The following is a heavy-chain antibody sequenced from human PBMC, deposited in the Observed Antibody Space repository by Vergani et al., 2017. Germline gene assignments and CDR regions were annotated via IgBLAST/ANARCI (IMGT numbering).Heavy chain of an antibody. J-gene: IGHJ2*01. Sequence: QVQMQESGPGLVKTSETLSLTCSVSGYSIGSGFYWAWIRQSPGEGLQWLTSIHNRGKTYHNPSLKSRVSVSLDTSKNRFSLNLTSVTATDTAVYYCARSQGDYWYFDLWGPGSLVTVSS. CDR1: GYSIGSGFY. V-gene: IGHV4-38-2*01. CDR3: ARSQGDYWYFDL. CDR2: IHNRGKT. D-gene: IGHD2-21*01.